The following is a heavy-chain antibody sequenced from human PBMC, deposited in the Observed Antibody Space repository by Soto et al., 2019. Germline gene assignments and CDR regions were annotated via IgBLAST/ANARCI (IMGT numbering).Heavy chain of an antibody. CDR1: GFTFSIYA. Sequence: EVQLLESGGGLVQPGGSLRLSCAASGFTFSIYAMNWVRQAPGRGLEWVSAISGSGGSSYYADSVKGRFTVSRDNSWNTLSLQMNSLRAEDTAVYFCARGDDILTGPRLEYWGQGTLVTVSS. CDR3: ARGDDILTGPRLEY. V-gene: IGHV3-23*01. D-gene: IGHD3-9*01. J-gene: IGHJ4*02. CDR2: ISGSGGSS.